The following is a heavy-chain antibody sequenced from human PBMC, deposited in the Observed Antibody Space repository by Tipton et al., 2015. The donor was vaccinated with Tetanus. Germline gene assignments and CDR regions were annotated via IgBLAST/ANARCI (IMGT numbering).Heavy chain of an antibody. CDR2: VYFEGNT. Sequence: LRLSCSVSGGSISDKKYYWGWIRQPPGKGLEWIASVYFEGNTYYSPSLKSRVSIAADTAQNLFSLRLSSVTADDTAVYYCARHLYGYWFDPWGQGAQVTVSS. V-gene: IGHV4-39*01. J-gene: IGHJ5*02. CDR3: ARHLYGYWFDP. D-gene: IGHD3-10*01. CDR1: GGSISDKKYY.